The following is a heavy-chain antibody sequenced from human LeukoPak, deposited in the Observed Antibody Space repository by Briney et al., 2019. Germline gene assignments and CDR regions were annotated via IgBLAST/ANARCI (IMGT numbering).Heavy chain of an antibody. D-gene: IGHD3-22*01. CDR3: ARDWGYYYDSSAMWFDP. CDR1: GFTVSSNY. J-gene: IGHJ5*02. V-gene: IGHV3-66*01. Sequence: GGSLRLSCAASGFTVSSNYMSWVRQAPGKGLEWVSVIYSGGSTYYADSVKGRFTISRDNSKNTLYLQMNSLRAEDTAVYYCARDWGYYYDSSAMWFDPWGQGTLVTVSS. CDR2: IYSGGST.